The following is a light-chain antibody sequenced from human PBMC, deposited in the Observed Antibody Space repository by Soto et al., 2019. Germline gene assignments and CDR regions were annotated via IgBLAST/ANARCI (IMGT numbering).Light chain of an antibody. J-gene: IGKJ2*01. CDR1: QNIRSS. CDR3: QQYDIWPPYT. CDR2: DAS. Sequence: VLTQSPGTLSLSPGERATLSCRASQNIRSSLAWYQQRPGQAPRLLIYDASTRATGIPPRFSGGGSGTEFTVTISSLQSEDFAIYYCQQYDIWPPYTFGQGTKVDIK. V-gene: IGKV3-15*01.